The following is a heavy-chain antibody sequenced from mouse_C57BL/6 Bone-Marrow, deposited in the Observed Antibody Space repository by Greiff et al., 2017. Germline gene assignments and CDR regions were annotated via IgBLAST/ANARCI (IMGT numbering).Heavy chain of an antibody. J-gene: IGHJ3*01. CDR2: INPSNGGT. CDR3: AKDYGSSYDWFAY. D-gene: IGHD1-1*01. Sequence: QVQLQQPGTELVKPGASVKLSCKASGYTFTSYWMHWVKQRPGQGLEWIGNINPSNGGTNYNEKFKSKATLTVDKSSSTAYMQLSSLTSEDSAVDDCAKDYGSSYDWFAYWGQGTLVTVSA. V-gene: IGHV1-53*01. CDR1: GYTFTSYW.